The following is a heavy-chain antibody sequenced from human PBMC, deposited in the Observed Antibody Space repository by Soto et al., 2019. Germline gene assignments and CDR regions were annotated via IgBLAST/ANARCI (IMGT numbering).Heavy chain of an antibody. CDR2: VMPTFGAG. CDR1: GGAFRNYA. V-gene: IGHV1-69*01. Sequence: QVQLVQSGAEVKKPGSSVKVSCTASGGAFRNYAVSWVRQAPGQGLEWMGAVMPTFGAGVYEQKFQGRLTIFADESTNPAYLNVSSLTFEDAAIYYCAASRGFYEAMDAWGQGTTLTVSS. CDR3: AASRGFYEAMDA. D-gene: IGHD3-22*01. J-gene: IGHJ6*02.